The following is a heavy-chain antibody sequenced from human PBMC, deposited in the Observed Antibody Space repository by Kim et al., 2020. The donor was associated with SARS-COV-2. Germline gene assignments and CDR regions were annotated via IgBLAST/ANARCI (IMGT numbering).Heavy chain of an antibody. D-gene: IGHD3-9*01. CDR2: IKSKTDGGTT. V-gene: IGHV3-15*01. J-gene: IGHJ3*02. Sequence: GGSLRLSCAASGFTFSNAWMSWVRQAPGKGLEWVERIKSKTDGGTTDYAAPVKGRFTISRDDSKNTLYLQMNSLKTEDTAEYYCTTELAYYDILTGYYSVAFAIWGQGTMVTVSS. CDR3: TTELAYYDILTGYYSVAFAI. CDR1: GFTFSNAW.